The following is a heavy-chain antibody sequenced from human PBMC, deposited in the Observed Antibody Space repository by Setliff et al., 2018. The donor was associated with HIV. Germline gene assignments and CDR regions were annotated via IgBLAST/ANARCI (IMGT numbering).Heavy chain of an antibody. D-gene: IGHD5-12*01. CDR3: ARVASGYDYGWLDP. Sequence: GGSLRLSCAASGFTFSTYWMHWVRQAPGKGLVWVSHINNDGRKTTYADSVKGRFTVSRDNAKNTLYLQMNSLRAEDTAVCYCARVASGYDYGWLDPWGQGTLVTVSS. V-gene: IGHV3-74*03. CDR1: GFTFSTYW. J-gene: IGHJ5*02. CDR2: INNDGRKT.